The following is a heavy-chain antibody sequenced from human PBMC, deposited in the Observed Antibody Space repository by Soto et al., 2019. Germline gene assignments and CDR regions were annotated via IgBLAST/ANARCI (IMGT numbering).Heavy chain of an antibody. CDR3: ARDNMRARDGMDV. V-gene: IGHV4-61*01. CDR1: GGSVSSGSYH. CDR2: IYYSGST. Sequence: SETLSLTCTVSGGSVSSGSYHWTWIRQPPGKGLEWIGYIYYSGSTNYNPSLKSRVTISVDTSKNQFSLKLSSVTAADTAVYYCARDNMRARDGMDVWGQGTTVTVSS. J-gene: IGHJ6*02. D-gene: IGHD3-16*01.